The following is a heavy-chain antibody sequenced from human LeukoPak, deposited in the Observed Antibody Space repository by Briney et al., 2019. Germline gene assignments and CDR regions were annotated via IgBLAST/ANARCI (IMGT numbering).Heavy chain of an antibody. CDR2: INPNSGGT. J-gene: IGHJ4*02. CDR1: GGTFSSYA. V-gene: IGHV1-2*02. Sequence: GASVKVSCKASGGTFSSYAISWVRQAPGQGLEWMGWINPNSGGTNYAQKFQGRVTMTRDTSISTAYMELSRLRSDDTAVYYCARNTAMAGGGFDYWGQGTLVTVSS. D-gene: IGHD5-18*01. CDR3: ARNTAMAGGGFDY.